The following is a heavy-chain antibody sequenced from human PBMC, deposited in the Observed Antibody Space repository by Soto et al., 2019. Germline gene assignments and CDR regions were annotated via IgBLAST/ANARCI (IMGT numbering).Heavy chain of an antibody. CDR2: ISSNGGST. D-gene: IGHD3-3*01. J-gene: IGHJ4*02. V-gene: IGHV3-64D*06. Sequence: LGGSLRLSCSASGFTFSSYAMHWVRQAPGKGLEYVSAISSNGGSTYYADSVKGRFTISRDNSKNTLYLQMSSLRAEDTAVYYCARDRTYDFWSGYWWGQGTLVTVSS. CDR1: GFTFSSYA. CDR3: ARDRTYDFWSGYW.